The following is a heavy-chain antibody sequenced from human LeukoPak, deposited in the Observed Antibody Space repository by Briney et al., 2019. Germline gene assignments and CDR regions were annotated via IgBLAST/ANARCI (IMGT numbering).Heavy chain of an antibody. D-gene: IGHD3-22*01. Sequence: GGSLRLSCAASGFTFSSYGMHWVRQAPGKGLEWVAFIRYDGSNKYYADSVKGRFTISRDNSKNTLYLQMNSLRAEDTAVYYCAKNLYYYDSSGHLFDYWDQGTLVTVSS. CDR3: AKNLYYYDSSGHLFDY. CDR2: IRYDGSNK. J-gene: IGHJ4*02. CDR1: GFTFSSYG. V-gene: IGHV3-30*02.